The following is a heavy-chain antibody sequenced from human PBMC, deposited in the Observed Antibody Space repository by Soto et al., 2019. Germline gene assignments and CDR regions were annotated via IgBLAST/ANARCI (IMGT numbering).Heavy chain of an antibody. J-gene: IGHJ3*02. Sequence: QVRLQESGPGLVKPSETLSLTCTVSGDSISSHYWSWLRQPPGKGLEWIGYTYYSGSTNYNPTLKSRVTIPGDTSKNQFSLKLTAVTAADTAVYYCARRNFVDAFDIWCQGTMVTVSS. CDR3: ARRNFVDAFDI. V-gene: IGHV4-59*11. CDR2: TYYSGST. D-gene: IGHD1-7*01. CDR1: GDSISSHY.